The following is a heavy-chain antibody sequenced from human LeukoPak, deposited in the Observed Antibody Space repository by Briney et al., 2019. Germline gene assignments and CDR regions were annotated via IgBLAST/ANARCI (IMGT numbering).Heavy chain of an antibody. J-gene: IGHJ4*02. Sequence: GGSLRLSCAASGFTVSINYMSWVRQAPGKGLEWVSVIYSGGSTSYADSVKGRFTISRDNSKNTLYLQMNSLRAEDSAIYYCARGISIAAPLFYFDYWGQGTLVTVS. CDR2: IYSGGST. CDR3: ARGISIAAPLFYFDY. D-gene: IGHD6-13*01. CDR1: GFTVSINY. V-gene: IGHV3-66*02.